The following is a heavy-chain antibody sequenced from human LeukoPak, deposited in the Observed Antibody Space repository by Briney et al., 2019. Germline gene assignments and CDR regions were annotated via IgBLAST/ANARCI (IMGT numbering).Heavy chain of an antibody. J-gene: IGHJ4*02. CDR2: IYHSGST. CDR1: GGSISNYY. V-gene: IGHV4-59*01. Sequence: SETLSLTCIVSGGSISNYYWSWIRQPPGKGLEWIGHIYHSGSTNYNPSLKSRVTISVDTSKNQFSLKLSSVTAADTAVYHCARVRGSFHQHFDYWGQGTLVTVSS. CDR3: ARVRGSFHQHFDY. D-gene: IGHD1-26*01.